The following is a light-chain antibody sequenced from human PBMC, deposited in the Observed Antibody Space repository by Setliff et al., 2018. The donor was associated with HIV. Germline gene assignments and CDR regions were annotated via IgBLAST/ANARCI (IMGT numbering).Light chain of an antibody. CDR1: SSNVGKYDL. CDR2: EVS. J-gene: IGLJ1*01. CDR3: CSYADSGIYV. V-gene: IGLV2-23*02. Sequence: QSALTQPVSVSGSPGQSITISCTGNSSNVGKYDLVAWYRQHPGKAPELTIYEVSKRPAGVSKRFSGSKAGNAASLTISGLEADDEADYFCCSYADSGIYVFGLGTKVTVL.